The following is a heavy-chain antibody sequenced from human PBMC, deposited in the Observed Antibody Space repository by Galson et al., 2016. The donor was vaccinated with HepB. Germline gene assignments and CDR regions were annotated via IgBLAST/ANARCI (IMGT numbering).Heavy chain of an antibody. Sequence: SVKVSCKASGYSFISYGISWVRQAPGQGLEWMGWISGFNGNTNYAQNLQGRFTMTTDTSTNTAYMELKSLRSDDTAMYYCARDDDVLPAAIIDYWCQGTLLTVSS. V-gene: IGHV1-18*04. J-gene: IGHJ4*02. D-gene: IGHD2-2*01. CDR3: ARDDDVLPAAIIDY. CDR2: ISGFNGNT. CDR1: GYSFISYG.